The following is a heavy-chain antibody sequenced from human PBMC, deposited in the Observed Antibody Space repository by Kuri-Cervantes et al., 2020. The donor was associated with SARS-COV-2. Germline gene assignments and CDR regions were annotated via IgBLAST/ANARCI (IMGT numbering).Heavy chain of an antibody. CDR1: GYSFTSYW. CDR3: ARRRDFWSGSPFDY. CDR2: IYPGDSDT. V-gene: IGHV5-51*01. D-gene: IGHD3-3*01. J-gene: IGHJ4*02. Sequence: KVSCKGSGYSFTSYWIGWVRQLPGKGLEWMGIIYPGDSDTRYSPSFQGQVTISADKSISTAYLQWSSLKASDTAMYYCARRRDFWSGSPFDYWGQGTLVTVSS.